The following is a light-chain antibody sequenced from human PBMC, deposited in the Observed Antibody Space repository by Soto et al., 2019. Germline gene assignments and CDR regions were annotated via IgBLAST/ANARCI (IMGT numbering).Light chain of an antibody. V-gene: IGKV1-33*01. J-gene: IGKJ2*01. Sequence: DIQMTQSPSSLSASVGDRVTITCQASQDITNFLNWYQQKPGKAPKLLIYDASSLQTGVPSRFSGSGSGTEFTLTISSLQSEDFAVYYCQQYNNWPPGKYTFGQGTKLEIK. CDR2: DAS. CDR1: QDITNF. CDR3: QQYNNWPPGKYT.